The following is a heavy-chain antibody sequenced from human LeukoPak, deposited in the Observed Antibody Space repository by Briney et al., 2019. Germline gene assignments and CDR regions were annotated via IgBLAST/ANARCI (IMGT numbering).Heavy chain of an antibody. CDR3: ARAPQFSSGWYGPFDY. CDR2: IYSGDSDT. V-gene: IGHV5-51*01. J-gene: IGHJ4*02. Sequence: GESLKISCKGSGYYFTNYWIGWIRQMPGKGLEWMGIIYSGDSDTRYSPSFQGQVTISADKSISTAYLQWSSLKASDTAMYYYARAPQFSSGWYGPFDYWGQGSLVTVSS. CDR1: GYYFTNYW. D-gene: IGHD6-19*01.